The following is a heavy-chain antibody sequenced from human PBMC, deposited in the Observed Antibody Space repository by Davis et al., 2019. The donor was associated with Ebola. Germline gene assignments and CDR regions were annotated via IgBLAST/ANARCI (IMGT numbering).Heavy chain of an antibody. CDR2: ISAYNGNT. J-gene: IGHJ4*02. D-gene: IGHD2-15*01. CDR3: ARGYCSGGSCYSGDY. Sequence: AASVKVSCKASGYTFTGYYMHWVRQAPGKGLEWMGWISAYNGNTNYAQKLQGRVTMTTDTSTSTAYMELRSLRSDDTAVYYCARGYCSGGSCYSGDYWGQGTLVTVSS. CDR1: GYTFTGYY. V-gene: IGHV1-18*04.